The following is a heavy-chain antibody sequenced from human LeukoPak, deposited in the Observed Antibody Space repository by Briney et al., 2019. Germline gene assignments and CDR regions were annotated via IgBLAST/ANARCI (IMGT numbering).Heavy chain of an antibody. D-gene: IGHD1-26*01. Sequence: GGSLRLSCAASGFTVSSNYMSWVRQAPGKGLELVSVIYSGGSTYYADFVKGRFTISRDNSKNTLYLQMNSLRAEDTAVYYCARDYGELTDYWGQGTLVTVSS. V-gene: IGHV3-66*02. CDR1: GFTVSSNY. CDR2: IYSGGST. J-gene: IGHJ4*02. CDR3: ARDYGELTDY.